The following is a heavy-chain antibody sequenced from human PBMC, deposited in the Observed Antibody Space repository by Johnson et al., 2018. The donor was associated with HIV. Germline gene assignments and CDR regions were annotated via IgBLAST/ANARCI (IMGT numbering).Heavy chain of an antibody. V-gene: IGHV3-30*02. CDR2: IRYDGSNK. J-gene: IGHJ3*01. CDR1: GFTFSSYG. Sequence: QVQLVESGGGLVQPGGSLRLSCAASGFTFSSYGMHWVRQAPGKGLEWVTFIRYDGSNKYYADSVNGRFTISRDTSKNTLYLQMNSLRAEDTAVYYCAKDVGNYWPNAFDVWGQGTMLTVSS. CDR3: AKDVGNYWPNAFDV. D-gene: IGHD3-22*01.